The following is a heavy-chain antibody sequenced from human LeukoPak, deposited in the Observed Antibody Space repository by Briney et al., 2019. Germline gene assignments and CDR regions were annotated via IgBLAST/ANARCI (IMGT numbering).Heavy chain of an antibody. Sequence: PSETLSLTYTVSGGSISSYHWSWIRQAAGKGLEWIGRIYSNGITNYNPSLKSRLTMSIDTSKKEFSLKLTSVTAADTGVYYCASSPDFYYYYMDVWGNGTTVTVSS. J-gene: IGHJ6*03. CDR2: IYSNGIT. CDR3: ASSPDFYYYYMDV. CDR1: GGSISSYH. V-gene: IGHV4-4*07.